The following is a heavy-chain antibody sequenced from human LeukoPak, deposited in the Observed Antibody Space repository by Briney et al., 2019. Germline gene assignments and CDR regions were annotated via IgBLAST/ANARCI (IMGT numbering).Heavy chain of an antibody. Sequence: GGSLRLSCAASGFTFDDYAMHWVRQAPGKGLEWVSGISWNSGRIGYADSVKGRFTISRDNAKNSLYLQMNSLRAEDTAVYYCARVDSSGYYRLDYWGQGTLVTVSS. CDR3: ARVDSSGYYRLDY. J-gene: IGHJ4*02. D-gene: IGHD3-22*01. CDR1: GFTFDDYA. V-gene: IGHV3-9*01. CDR2: ISWNSGRI.